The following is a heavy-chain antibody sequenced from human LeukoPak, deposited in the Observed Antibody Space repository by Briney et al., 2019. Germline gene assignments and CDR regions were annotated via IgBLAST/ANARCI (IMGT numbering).Heavy chain of an antibody. D-gene: IGHD5-12*01. CDR1: GFTFNNYA. CDR3: ARERPHSGYDSDGSDY. Sequence: GGSLRLSCAASGFTFNNYAMSWVRQAPGKGLEWVSVISGSVGSTYYADSVKGRFTISRDNAKNSLYLQMNSLRAEDTALYYCARERPHSGYDSDGSDYWGQGTLVTVSS. CDR2: ISGSVGST. J-gene: IGHJ4*02. V-gene: IGHV3-23*01.